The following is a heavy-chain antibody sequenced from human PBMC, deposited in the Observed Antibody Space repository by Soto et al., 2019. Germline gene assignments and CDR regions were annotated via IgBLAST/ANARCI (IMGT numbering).Heavy chain of an antibody. J-gene: IGHJ3*02. CDR3: ANDIGTYCYYYAFDI. Sequence: GGSLRLSCAASGFTFDDYDMHWVRQAPGKGLEWVSIISWDGGSTYYADSVKGRFTISRDNSKNSLYLQMNSLRTEYTSLYFCANDIGTYCYYYAFDIWGQGTMVTVSS. D-gene: IGHD1-26*01. V-gene: IGHV3-43*02. CDR1: GFTFDDYD. CDR2: ISWDGGST.